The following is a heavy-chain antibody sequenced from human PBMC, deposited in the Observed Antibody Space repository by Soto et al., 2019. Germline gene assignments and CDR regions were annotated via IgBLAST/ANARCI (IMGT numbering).Heavy chain of an antibody. CDR2: ISGSGGST. D-gene: IGHD3-3*01. V-gene: IGHV3-23*01. CDR3: AKARPVDYDFWSGSNWFDP. CDR1: GFTFSSYA. J-gene: IGHJ5*02. Sequence: GESLKISCAASGFTFSSYAMSWVRQAPGKGLEWVSAISGSGGSTYYADSVKGRFTISRDNSKNTLYLQMNSLRAEDTAVYYCAKARPVDYDFWSGSNWFDPWGQGTLVTVSS.